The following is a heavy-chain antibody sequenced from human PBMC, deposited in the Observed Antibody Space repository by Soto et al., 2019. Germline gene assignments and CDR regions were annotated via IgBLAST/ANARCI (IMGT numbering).Heavy chain of an antibody. CDR1: GYTFTSYG. D-gene: IGHD3-22*01. V-gene: IGHV1-18*01. Sequence: ASVKVSCKASGYTFTSYGISWVRQAPGQGLEWMGWISAYNGNTNYAQKLQGRVTMTTDTSTSTAYMELRSLRSDDTAVYYCARETYYYYCRSWQYQYCMHVCGPGTTLT. CDR3: ARETYYYYCRSWQYQYCMHV. CDR2: ISAYNGNT. J-gene: IGHJ6*02.